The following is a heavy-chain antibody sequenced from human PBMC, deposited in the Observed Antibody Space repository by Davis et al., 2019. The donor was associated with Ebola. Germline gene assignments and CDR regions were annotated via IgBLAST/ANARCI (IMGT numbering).Heavy chain of an antibody. V-gene: IGHV1-46*01. D-gene: IGHD6-13*01. CDR2: INPPGGST. CDR3: ARTSLPIGYEGFQH. Sequence: AASVKVSCKASGDIFTRYYMHWVRQTPGQGLEWMGIINPPGGSTSYAQRFQDRVTITTDTSASTAYMELSSLRSEDTAVYYCARTSLPIGYEGFQHWGQGTLVTVSS. J-gene: IGHJ1*01. CDR1: GDIFTRYY.